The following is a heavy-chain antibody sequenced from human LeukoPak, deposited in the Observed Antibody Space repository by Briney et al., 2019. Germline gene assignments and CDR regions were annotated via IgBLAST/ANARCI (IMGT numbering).Heavy chain of an antibody. J-gene: IGHJ3*02. Sequence: SETLSLTCTVSGGSISNYYWSWLRQPPGKGLEWIGYIYYSGSTNYNPSLKSRVTISLDTSKNHFSLKLSSATAADTAIYYCARVAGAFDIGGQGTMVTVSS. V-gene: IGHV4-59*01. CDR3: ARVAGAFDI. CDR2: IYYSGST. CDR1: GGSISNYY. D-gene: IGHD6-25*01.